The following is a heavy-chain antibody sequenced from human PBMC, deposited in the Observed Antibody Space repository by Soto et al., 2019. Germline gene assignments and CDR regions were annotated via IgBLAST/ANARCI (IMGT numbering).Heavy chain of an antibody. CDR3: AKDSSTWPAYGMDV. V-gene: IGHV3-23*01. CDR2: ISGSGSST. Sequence: GGSLRLSCTASGFTFSSYAMSWVRQAPGKGLEWVSGISGSGSSTYYADSVKGRFTISRDNSKNTLYLQMNSLRAEDTAVYSCAKDSSTWPAYGMDVWGQGTTVTVSS. J-gene: IGHJ6*02. CDR1: GFTFSSYA. D-gene: IGHD6-13*01.